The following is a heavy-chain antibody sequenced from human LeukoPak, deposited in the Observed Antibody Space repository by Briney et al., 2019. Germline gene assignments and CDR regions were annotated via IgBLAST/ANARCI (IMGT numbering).Heavy chain of an antibody. CDR3: ARDVSYYYDSSRYYGPFHY. D-gene: IGHD3-22*01. V-gene: IGHV4-59*01. J-gene: IGHJ4*02. CDR2: IYYSGST. CDR1: GGSISSYY. Sequence: SETLSLTCTVSGGSISSYYWSWIRQPPGKGLEWIGYIYYSGSTNYNPSLKSRVTISVDTSKNQFSLKLSSVTAADTAVYYCARDVSYYYDSSRYYGPFHYWGQGTLVTVS.